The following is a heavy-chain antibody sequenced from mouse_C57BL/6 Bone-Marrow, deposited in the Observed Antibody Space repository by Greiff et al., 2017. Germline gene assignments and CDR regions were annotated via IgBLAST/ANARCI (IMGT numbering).Heavy chain of an antibody. CDR2: INPSTGGT. V-gene: IGHV1-42*01. D-gene: IGHD3-1*01. J-gene: IGHJ2*01. CDR3: ASGGGHPDY. Sequence: EVQLQQSGPELVKPGASVKISCKASGYSFTGYYMNWVKQSPEKSLEWIGEINPSTGGTTYNQKFKAKATLTVDKSSSTAYMQLKSLTSEDSAVYYCASGGGHPDYWGQGTTLTVST. CDR1: GYSFTGYY.